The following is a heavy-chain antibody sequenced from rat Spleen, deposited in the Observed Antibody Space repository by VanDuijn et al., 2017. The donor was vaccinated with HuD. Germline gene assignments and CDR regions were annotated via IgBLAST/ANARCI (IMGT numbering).Heavy chain of an antibody. V-gene: IGHV5-25*01. CDR2: ISYEGSTT. CDR1: GFTLSNYD. J-gene: IGHJ2*01. Sequence: EVQLVKSGGGLVQPGRSMKLSCAASGFTLSNYDMVWVRQAPTKGLEWVASISYEGSTTYYRDSVKGRFTISRDNAKSTLYLQMDSLRSEDTATYYCTRGYYFDYWGQGVMVTVSS. CDR3: TRGYYFDY.